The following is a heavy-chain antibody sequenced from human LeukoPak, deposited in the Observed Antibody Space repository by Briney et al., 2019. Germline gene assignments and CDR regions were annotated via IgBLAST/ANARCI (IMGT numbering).Heavy chain of an antibody. Sequence: GASVKVSCKVSGYTLTELSMHWVRQAPGQGLEWMGWISTYNGNTNYAQKLQGRVTMTTDTSTSTAYMELRSLRSDDTAVYYCARLSGSYFDIDYWGQGTLVTVSS. D-gene: IGHD1-26*01. CDR3: ARLSGSYFDIDY. V-gene: IGHV1-18*01. CDR2: ISTYNGNT. CDR1: GYTLTELS. J-gene: IGHJ4*02.